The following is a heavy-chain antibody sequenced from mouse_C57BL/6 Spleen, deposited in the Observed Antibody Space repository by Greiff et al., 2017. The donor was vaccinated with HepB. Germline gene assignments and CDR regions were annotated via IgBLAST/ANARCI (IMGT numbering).Heavy chain of an antibody. V-gene: IGHV1-22*01. CDR1: GYTFTDYN. CDR3: ARENWDVPIYYYAMDY. D-gene: IGHD4-1*01. CDR2: INPNNGGT. Sequence: EVQLQQSGPELVKPGASVKMSCKASGYTFTDYNMHWVKQSHGKSLEWIGYINPNNGGTSYNQKFKGKATLTVNKSSSTAYMELRSLTSEDSAVYYCARENWDVPIYYYAMDYWGQGTSVTVSS. J-gene: IGHJ4*01.